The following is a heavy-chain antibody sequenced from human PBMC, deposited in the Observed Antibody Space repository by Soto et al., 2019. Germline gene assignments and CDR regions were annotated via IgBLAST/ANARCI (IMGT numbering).Heavy chain of an antibody. CDR2: IIPIFGTA. J-gene: IGHJ6*02. D-gene: IGHD3-22*01. CDR3: ARGGPDHDSIGYYRYYGMDV. V-gene: IGHV1-69*12. CDR1: GGTFSSYA. Sequence: QVQLVQSGAAVKKPGSSVKVSCKASGGTFSSYAISWARQAPGQGLEWMGGIIPIFGTANYAQKFQGRVTITADESTSTAYMELGSLRSEDTAVYYCARGGPDHDSIGYYRYYGMDVWGQGTTVTVSS.